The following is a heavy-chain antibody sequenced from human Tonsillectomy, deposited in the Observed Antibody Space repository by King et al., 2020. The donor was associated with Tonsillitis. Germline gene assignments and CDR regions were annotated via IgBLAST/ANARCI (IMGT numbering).Heavy chain of an antibody. CDR2: ISWNSGTI. D-gene: IGHD1-26*01. CDR1: GFTFGAYA. V-gene: IGHV3-9*01. Sequence: VQLVESGGGLVQPGRSLRLSCAASGFTFGAYAMHWVRRGPGKGLEWVSGISWNSGTIVYADSVKGRFTISRDNAKNSLYLQMNSLRTEDTALYYCVMGRSGSNDDAFDIWGQGTMVTVFS. J-gene: IGHJ3*02. CDR3: VMGRSGSNDDAFDI.